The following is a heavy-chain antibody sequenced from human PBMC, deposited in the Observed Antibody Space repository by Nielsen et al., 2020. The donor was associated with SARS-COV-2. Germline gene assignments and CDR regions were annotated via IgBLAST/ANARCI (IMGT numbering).Heavy chain of an antibody. J-gene: IGHJ4*02. CDR1: GFTFSSYA. D-gene: IGHD3-10*01. V-gene: IGHV3-30*04. CDR3: ARDWGGGSYSPFDY. CDR2: ISYDGSNK. Sequence: GGSLRLSCAASGFTFSSYAMHWVRQAPGKGLEWVAVISYDGSNKYYADSVKGRFTISRDNSKNTLYLQMNSLRAEDTAVYYCARDWGGGSYSPFDYWGQGTLDTVSS.